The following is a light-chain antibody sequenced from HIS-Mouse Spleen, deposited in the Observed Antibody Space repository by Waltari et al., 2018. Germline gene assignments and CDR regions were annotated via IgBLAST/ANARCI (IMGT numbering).Light chain of an antibody. CDR3: QVWDSSSDHVV. V-gene: IGLV3-21*03. CDR1: NIGSKS. Sequence: SYVLTQPPSVSVAPGKTARITCGGNNIGSKSVHWYQQKPGQAPVLVVYGDSARPSGITGRFSGSNSGNTATLTISRVEAGDEADYYCQVWDSSSDHVVFGGGTKLTVL. CDR2: GDS. J-gene: IGLJ2*01.